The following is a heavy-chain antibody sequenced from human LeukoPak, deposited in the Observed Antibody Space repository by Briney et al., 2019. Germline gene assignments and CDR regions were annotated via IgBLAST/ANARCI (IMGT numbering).Heavy chain of an antibody. V-gene: IGHV4-59*01. CDR1: GGSISSYY. CDR3: ARFSGGTSRVDY. Sequence: SETLSLTCTVSGGSISSYYWNWIRQPPGKGLEWIGYIYYSGYTNYNPSLKSRVTISVDTSKNQFSLKLSSVTAADTAVYYCARFSGGTSRVDYWGQGTLVTVSS. CDR2: IYYSGYT. J-gene: IGHJ4*02.